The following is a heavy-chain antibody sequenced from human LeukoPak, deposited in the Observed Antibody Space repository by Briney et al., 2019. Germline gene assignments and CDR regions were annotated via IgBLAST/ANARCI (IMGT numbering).Heavy chain of an antibody. CDR1: GYRFTGYY. CDR3: ARVVGYNHADY. D-gene: IGHD5-24*01. J-gene: IGHJ4*02. V-gene: IGHV1-2*02. CDR2: INPNSGGT. Sequence: ASVHVSCKASGYRFTGYYMHWVGQAPRQALEWMGWINPNSGGTNYAQKFQGRVTMARDTSISSAYMELSRLRSDDTAVYYCARVVGYNHADYWGQGTLVTVS.